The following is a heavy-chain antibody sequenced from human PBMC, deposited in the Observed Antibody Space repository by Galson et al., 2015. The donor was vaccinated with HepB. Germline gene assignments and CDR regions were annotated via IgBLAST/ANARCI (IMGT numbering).Heavy chain of an antibody. J-gene: IGHJ3*02. CDR1: GFTFSSFG. Sequence: SLRLSCAASGFTFSSFGMNWVRQAPGKGLEWVSYISSSSSTIYYADSVKGRFTISRDNAKNSLYLQMNSLRDEDTAVYYCARDADIVAHDAFDIWGQGTMVTVSS. CDR2: ISSSSSTI. V-gene: IGHV3-48*02. CDR3: ARDADIVAHDAFDI. D-gene: IGHD5-12*01.